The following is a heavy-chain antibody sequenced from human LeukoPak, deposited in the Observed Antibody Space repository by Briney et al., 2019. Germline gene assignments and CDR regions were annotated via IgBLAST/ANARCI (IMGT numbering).Heavy chain of an antibody. J-gene: IGHJ6*03. Sequence: ASVKVSCKASGYTFTSYDINWVRQATGQGLEWMGWMNPNSGNTGYAQKFQGRVTMTRNTSISTAYMELSSLRSEDTAVYYCARGVLYYDILTGYYTWRGHYYYYMDVWGKGTTVTISS. CDR3: ARGVLYYDILTGYYTWRGHYYYYMDV. CDR2: MNPNSGNT. V-gene: IGHV1-8*01. CDR1: GYTFTSYD. D-gene: IGHD3-9*01.